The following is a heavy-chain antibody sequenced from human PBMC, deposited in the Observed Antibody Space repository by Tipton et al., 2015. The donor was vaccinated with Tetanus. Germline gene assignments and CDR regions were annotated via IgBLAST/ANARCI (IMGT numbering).Heavy chain of an antibody. V-gene: IGHV4-4*07. CDR2: VDRSGTT. CDR3: ARGSDIVVVPGVTRADWFDP. CDR1: GFAFGTYP. J-gene: IGHJ5*02. Sequence: LRLSCAASGFAFGTYPMHWVRQAPGKGLEWIGRVDRSGTTTYNPSLKGRVTMSLDTSKNQFSLKLTSVTAADTAMYYCARGSDIVVVPGVTRADWFDPWGQGTLVTVSS. D-gene: IGHD2-2*01.